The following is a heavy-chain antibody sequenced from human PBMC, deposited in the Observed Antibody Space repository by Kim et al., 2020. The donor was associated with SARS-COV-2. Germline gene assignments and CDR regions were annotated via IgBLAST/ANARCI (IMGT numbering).Heavy chain of an antibody. V-gene: IGHV3-53*01. Sequence: GGSLRLSCAASGFTVSSNYMSWVRQAPGKGLEWVSVIYSGGSTYYADSVKGRFTISRDNSKKTLYLQMNSLRPEDTAVYYCASLVVTVHYGMDVWGQGTT. D-gene: IGHD2-21*02. CDR2: IYSGGST. J-gene: IGHJ6*02. CDR1: GFTVSSNY. CDR3: ASLVVTVHYGMDV.